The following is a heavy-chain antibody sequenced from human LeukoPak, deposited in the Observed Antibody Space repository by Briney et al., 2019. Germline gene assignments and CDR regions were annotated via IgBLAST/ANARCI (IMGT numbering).Heavy chain of an antibody. CDR3: ARELIVVPAASGPNWFDP. J-gene: IGHJ5*02. CDR2: IILIFGTA. Sequence: SVKVSCKASGGTFSSYAISWVRQAPGQGLEWMGGIILIFGTANYAQKFQGRVTITADESTSTAYMELSSLRSEDTAVYYCARELIVVPAASGPNWFDPWGQGTLVTVSS. V-gene: IGHV1-69*13. CDR1: GGTFSSYA. D-gene: IGHD2-2*01.